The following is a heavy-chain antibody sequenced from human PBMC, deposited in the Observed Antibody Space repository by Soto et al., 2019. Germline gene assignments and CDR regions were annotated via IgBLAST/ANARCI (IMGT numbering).Heavy chain of an antibody. CDR1: GFTFSSYG. CDR2: ILYDGSKK. D-gene: IGHD6-19*01. J-gene: IGHJ6*02. Sequence: GGSLRLSCAASGFTFSSYGMHWVRQAPGKGLEWVAVILYDGSKKYYADSVKGRFTISRDNSKNTLYLHMSSLRAEDTALYYCVKDGSSGWPYFDDMDVWGQGTTVTVSS. V-gene: IGHV3-30*18. CDR3: VKDGSSGWPYFDDMDV.